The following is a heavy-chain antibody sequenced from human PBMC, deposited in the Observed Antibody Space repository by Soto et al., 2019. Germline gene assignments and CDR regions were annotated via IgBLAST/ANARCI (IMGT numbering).Heavy chain of an antibody. CDR2: INRSGST. V-gene: IGHV4-34*01. CDR1: GGSFSGYY. Sequence: SETLSLTCAFYGGSFSGYYWNWIRQPPGKGLEWIGEINRSGSTNYNPSLKSRVTISVDTSKNQFSLKLSSVTAADTAVYYCARAYYDRSRYAVDPWGQGTLVTVSP. J-gene: IGHJ5*02. CDR3: ARAYYDRSRYAVDP. D-gene: IGHD3-22*01.